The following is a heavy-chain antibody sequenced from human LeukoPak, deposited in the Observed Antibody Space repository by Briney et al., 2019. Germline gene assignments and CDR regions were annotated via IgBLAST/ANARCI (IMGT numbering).Heavy chain of an antibody. V-gene: IGHV5-51*01. J-gene: IGHJ4*02. CDR1: GYSFANNW. CDR3: ARHASDYTNGWSLF. CDR2: IYPGDSDT. D-gene: IGHD3-3*01. Sequence: GESLKISCKGSGYSFANNWIAWVRQMPGQGLEWIGIIYPGDSDTKYSPSFQGQVTISADKSISTAYLQWSSLKASDTAMYYCARHASDYTNGWSLFWGQGTLVTVSS.